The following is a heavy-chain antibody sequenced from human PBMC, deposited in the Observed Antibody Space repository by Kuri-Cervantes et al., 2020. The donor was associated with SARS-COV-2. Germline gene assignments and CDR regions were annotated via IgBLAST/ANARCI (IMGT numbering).Heavy chain of an antibody. J-gene: IGHJ6*03. D-gene: IGHD6-19*01. CDR2: ISYDGSNK. CDR1: GFTFSSYA. CDR3: AKDAVAQWLVGLHYMDV. V-gene: IGHV3-30-3*02. Sequence: GESLKISCAASGFTFSSYAMHWVRQAPGKGLEWVAVISYDGSNKYYADSVKGRFTISRDNSKNTLYLQMNSLRAEDTAQYYCAKDAVAQWLVGLHYMDVWGKGTTVTVSS.